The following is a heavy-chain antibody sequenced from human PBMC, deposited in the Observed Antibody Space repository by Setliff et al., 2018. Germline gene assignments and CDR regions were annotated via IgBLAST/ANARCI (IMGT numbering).Heavy chain of an antibody. V-gene: IGHV4-38-2*01. D-gene: IGHD5-12*01. CDR3: ARLGGLLVATMPFDY. Sequence: SQTLSLTCAVSGFSITNGYYWGWIRQSPGRGLEWIANIFQSGITFYNPSLKSRVTMSLDTSTNQFSLKLRSVTAADTAVYYCARLGGLLVATMPFDYWGQGIPVTSPQ. CDR1: GFSITNGYY. CDR2: IFQSGIT. J-gene: IGHJ4*02.